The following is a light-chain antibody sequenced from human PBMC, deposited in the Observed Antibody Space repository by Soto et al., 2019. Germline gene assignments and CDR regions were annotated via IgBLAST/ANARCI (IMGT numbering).Light chain of an antibody. CDR3: QSYDSSLSGSV. CDR2: GNI. J-gene: IGLJ1*01. Sequence: QSVLRPPPSVSVATGQRVTVSCTRGSSNIGAGYDVHWYQQLPGRAPKLLIYGNINRPSGVPGRFSGPKSGTSASLAITGLQAEDEADYYCQSYDSSLSGSVFGSGTTVTVL. CDR1: SSNIGAGYD. V-gene: IGLV1-40*01.